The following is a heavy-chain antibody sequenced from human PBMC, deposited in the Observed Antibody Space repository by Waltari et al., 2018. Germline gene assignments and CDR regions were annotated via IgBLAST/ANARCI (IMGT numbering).Heavy chain of an antibody. CDR1: GGSISTSTHY. D-gene: IGHD2-15*01. CDR3: ASQDAAAVAYWFDP. J-gene: IGHJ5*02. V-gene: IGHV4-39*02. Sequence: QLQLQESGPRLVKSSETLSLTCTVSGGSISTSTHYWAWIRQTPGKGPEWIGRVYYNGNVYYNPSLESRVTMSVDTSKNHFSLNLSSVTAADTAVYYCASQDAAAVAYWFDPWGQGTPVTVSS. CDR2: VYYNGNV.